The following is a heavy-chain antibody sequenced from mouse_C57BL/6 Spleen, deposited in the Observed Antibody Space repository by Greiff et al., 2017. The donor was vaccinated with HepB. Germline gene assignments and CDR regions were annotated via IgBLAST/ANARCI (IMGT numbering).Heavy chain of an antibody. J-gene: IGHJ2*01. D-gene: IGHD2-3*01. CDR1: GYTFTSYW. Sequence: VQLQQPGAELVKPGASVKLSCKASGYTFTSYWMHWVKQRPGQGLEWIGMIHPNSGSTNYNEKFKSKATLTVDKSSSTAYMQLSSLTSEDSAVYYCARQDGYYVRYFDYWGQGTTLTVSS. CDR2: IHPNSGST. V-gene: IGHV1-64*01. CDR3: ARQDGYYVRYFDY.